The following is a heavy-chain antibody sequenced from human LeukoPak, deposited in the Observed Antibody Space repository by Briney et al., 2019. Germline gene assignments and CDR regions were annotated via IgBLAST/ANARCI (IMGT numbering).Heavy chain of an antibody. CDR3: ARGRSYCTGGVCRRGNYYYYMDV. J-gene: IGHJ6*03. Sequence: SETLSLTCTVSGGSISSYYWSWIRQPPGKGLEWIGYIYYSRSTNYNPSLKSRVTISVDTSKNQFSLKLSSVTAADTAVYYCARGRSYCTGGVCRRGNYYYYMDVWGKGTTVTVSS. D-gene: IGHD2-8*02. V-gene: IGHV4-59*01. CDR2: IYYSRST. CDR1: GGSISSYY.